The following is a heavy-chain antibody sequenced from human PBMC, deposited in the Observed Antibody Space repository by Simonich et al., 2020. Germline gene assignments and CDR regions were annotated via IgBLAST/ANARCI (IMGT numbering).Heavy chain of an antibody. Sequence: QVQLVQSGAEVKKPGASVKVSCKASGYTFTGYYMHWVRQAPGQGVEWMGWINPNSGGKNYTQKFQGRVTMTRDTSISTAYMELSRLRSDDTAVYYCARVRFEAIDIWGQGTMVTVSS. CDR3: ARVRFEAIDI. CDR2: INPNSGGK. CDR1: GYTFTGYY. V-gene: IGHV1-2*02. J-gene: IGHJ3*02.